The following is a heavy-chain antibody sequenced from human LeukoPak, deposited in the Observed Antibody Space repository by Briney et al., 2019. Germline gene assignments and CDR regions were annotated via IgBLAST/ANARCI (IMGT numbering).Heavy chain of an antibody. CDR2: IKQDGSEK. D-gene: IGHD3-3*01. Sequence: PGGSLRLSCAASGFTFSSYWMSWVRQAPGKGLEWVANIKQDGSEKYYVDSVKGRFTISRDNAKNSLYLQMNSLRAEDTAVYYCAREPAVDYDFWSGYLYYWGQGTLVTVSS. CDR1: GFTFSSYW. J-gene: IGHJ4*02. CDR3: AREPAVDYDFWSGYLYY. V-gene: IGHV3-7*01.